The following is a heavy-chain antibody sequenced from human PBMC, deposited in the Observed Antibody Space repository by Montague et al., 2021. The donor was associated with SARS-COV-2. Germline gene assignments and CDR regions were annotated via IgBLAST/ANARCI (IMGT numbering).Heavy chain of an antibody. CDR2: TNYRSKWTS. J-gene: IGHJ4*02. CDR1: GDSVWSNTAA. D-gene: IGHD4-17*01. V-gene: IGHV6-1*01. CDR3: VRDTGSAQAGFDA. Sequence: CAISGDSVWSNTAAWNWIRQSPSGGLEWLGRTNYRSKWTSDYATSVKGRISTDPDTSKNQFFLHLRSVTPEDTGVYYCVRDTGSAQAGFDAWGQGTLVTVSS.